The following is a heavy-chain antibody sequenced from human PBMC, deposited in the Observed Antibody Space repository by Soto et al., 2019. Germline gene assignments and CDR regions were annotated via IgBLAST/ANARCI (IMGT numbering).Heavy chain of an antibody. V-gene: IGHV3-7*03. CDR3: ARADGSGMGYYYYGMDV. D-gene: IGHD3-10*01. J-gene: IGHJ6*02. Sequence: PGGSVRLSCAASGFTFSSYWMSWVRQAPGKGLEWVANIKQDGSEKYYVDSVKGRFTISRDNAKNSLYLQMNSLRAEDTAVYYCARADGSGMGYYYYGMDVWGQGTTVTVSS. CDR1: GFTFSSYW. CDR2: IKQDGSEK.